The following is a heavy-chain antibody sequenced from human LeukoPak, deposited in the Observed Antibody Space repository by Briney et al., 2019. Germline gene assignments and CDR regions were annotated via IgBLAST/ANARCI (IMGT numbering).Heavy chain of an antibody. CDR3: ARHGVAVAGRPLIYFDY. J-gene: IGHJ4*02. CDR2: IYYSGST. Sequence: PSETLSLTGTVSGGSISSYYWSWIRQPPGKGLEWIGYIYYSGSTNYNLSLKSRVTISVDTSKNQFSLKLSSVTAADTAVYYCARHGVAVAGRPLIYFDYWGQGTLVTVSS. V-gene: IGHV4-59*01. CDR1: GGSISSYY. D-gene: IGHD6-19*01.